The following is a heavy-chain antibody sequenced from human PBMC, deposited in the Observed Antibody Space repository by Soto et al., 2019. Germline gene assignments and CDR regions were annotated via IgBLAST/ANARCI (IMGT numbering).Heavy chain of an antibody. J-gene: IGHJ3*01. CDR3: ARGGSSDWQVAFDF. CDR2: VNHNGRN. D-gene: IGHD6-19*01. V-gene: IGHV4-34*01. Sequence: ETLSLTCAVYGGSFSGYFWNWIRQTPGKGLEWIGKVNHNGRNNYNPSPKSRVTISLDMSKNQISLKLTSVTAADTAVYYCARGGSSDWQVAFDFWGQGTMVTVSS. CDR1: GGSFSGYF.